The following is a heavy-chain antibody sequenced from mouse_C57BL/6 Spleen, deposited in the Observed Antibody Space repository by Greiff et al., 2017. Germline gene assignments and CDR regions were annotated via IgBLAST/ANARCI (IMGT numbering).Heavy chain of an antibody. Sequence: VQLKQSGPELVKPGASVKISCKASGYTFTDYYMNWVKQSHGKSLEWIGDINPNNGGTSYNQKFKGKATLTVDKSSSTAYMELRSLTSEDSAVYYCARCDYSNYNFDYWGQGTTLTVSS. CDR2: INPNNGGT. D-gene: IGHD2-5*01. CDR1: GYTFTDYY. V-gene: IGHV1-26*01. CDR3: ARCDYSNYNFDY. J-gene: IGHJ2*01.